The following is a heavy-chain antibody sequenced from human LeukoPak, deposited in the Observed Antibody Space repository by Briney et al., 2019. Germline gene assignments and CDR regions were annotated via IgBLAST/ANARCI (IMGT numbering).Heavy chain of an antibody. CDR3: ARDIELATPH. V-gene: IGHV3-53*01. J-gene: IGHJ4*02. D-gene: IGHD5-24*01. CDR2: IYSGGDR. CDR1: GFTVSSNY. Sequence: GGSLRLSCAASGFTVSSNYMSWVRQAPGKGLEWVSIIYSGGDRYYADSVKGRFTISRDISKNMLYLQMNSLRVEDTAVYFCARDIELATPHWGQGTRVTVSS.